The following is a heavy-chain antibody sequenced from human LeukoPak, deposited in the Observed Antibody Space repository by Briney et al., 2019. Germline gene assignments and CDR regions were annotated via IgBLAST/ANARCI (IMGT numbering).Heavy chain of an antibody. CDR3: AKHKTQTYYYYYYMDV. CDR1: GFTFSNYV. V-gene: IGHV3-23*01. J-gene: IGHJ6*03. Sequence: GGSLRLSCAASGFTFSNYVMSWVRQAPGKGLEWVSTISGSGGGTFYADSVKGRFTISRDNSKNTLYLQMNSLRAEDTATYYCAKHKTQTYYYYYYMDVWGNGTTVTVYS. CDR2: ISGSGGGT.